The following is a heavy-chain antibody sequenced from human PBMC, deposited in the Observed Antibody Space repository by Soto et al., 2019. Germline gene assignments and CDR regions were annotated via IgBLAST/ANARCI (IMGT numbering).Heavy chain of an antibody. Sequence: AASVKVSCKASGGTFSSYAISWVRQAPGQGLEWMGGIIPIFGTANYAQKFQGRVTITADKSTSTAYMELSSLRSEDTAVYYCARDEGYYCSGGSCYFDAFDIWGQGTMVTVSS. D-gene: IGHD2-15*01. CDR2: IIPIFGTA. CDR3: ARDEGYYCSGGSCYFDAFDI. V-gene: IGHV1-69*06. J-gene: IGHJ3*02. CDR1: GGTFSSYA.